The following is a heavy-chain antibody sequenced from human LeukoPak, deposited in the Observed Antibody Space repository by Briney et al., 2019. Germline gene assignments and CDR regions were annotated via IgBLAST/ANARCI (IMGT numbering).Heavy chain of an antibody. V-gene: IGHV4-4*07. Sequence: SETLSLTCTVSGGSISSYYWGWIRQPAGKGLEWIGRLYTSGSTNYNPSLKSRVTMSVDTSKNQFSLKLTSMTAADTAVYYCARGGSSGYYYGWGQGTLVTVSS. CDR2: LYTSGST. CDR1: GGSISSYY. CDR3: ARGGSSGYYYG. D-gene: IGHD3-22*01. J-gene: IGHJ4*02.